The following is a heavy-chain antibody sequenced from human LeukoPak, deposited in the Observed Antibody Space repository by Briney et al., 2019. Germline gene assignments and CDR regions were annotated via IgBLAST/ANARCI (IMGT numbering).Heavy chain of an antibody. V-gene: IGHV3-53*01. CDR2: IYSGGST. D-gene: IGHD3-10*01. CDR3: ARGWSMVRGVDFDY. J-gene: IGHJ4*02. Sequence: GGSLRLSCAASGFTVSSNYMSWVRQAPGKGLEWVSVIYSGGSTYYADSVKGRFTISRDNSKNTLYLQMNSLRAEDTAVYYCARGWSMVRGVDFDYWGQGTLVTVSS. CDR1: GFTVSSNY.